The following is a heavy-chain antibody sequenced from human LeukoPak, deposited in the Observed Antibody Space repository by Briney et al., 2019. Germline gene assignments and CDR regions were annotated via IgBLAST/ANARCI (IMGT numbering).Heavy chain of an antibody. CDR2: ISSGSTYI. V-gene: IGHV3-21*01. CDR3: ATFSTVLGFDQ. Sequence: GGSLRLSCAASGFTFSSHSMNCVRHAPRKGLARVSSISSGSTYIYYADSLKGRFTISRDNAKNSLYLQMNSLRADDTAVYYCATFSTVLGFDQWGQGTLVTVSS. D-gene: IGHD2/OR15-2a*01. CDR1: GFTFSSHS. J-gene: IGHJ4*02.